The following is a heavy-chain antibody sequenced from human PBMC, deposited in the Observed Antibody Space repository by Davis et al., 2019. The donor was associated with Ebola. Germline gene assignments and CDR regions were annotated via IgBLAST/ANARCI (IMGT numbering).Heavy chain of an antibody. CDR1: GGTFSNYV. J-gene: IGHJ6*02. D-gene: IGHD2-8*01. CDR2: SFPVVGTP. V-gene: IGHV1-69*13. CDR3: AKANYYGMEV. Sequence: SVKVSCKASGGTFSNYVIAWIRQAPGQGLEWMGGSFPVVGTPNYAQKFQGRVTITADESTSTANMELSGLKSEDTAIYYCAKANYYGMEVWGQGTTVTVSS.